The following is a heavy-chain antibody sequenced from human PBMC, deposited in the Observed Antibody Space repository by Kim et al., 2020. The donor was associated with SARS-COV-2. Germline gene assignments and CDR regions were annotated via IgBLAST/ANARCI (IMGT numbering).Heavy chain of an antibody. CDR1: GFTFSSYG. CDR3: AKDLAVSGYGGNSLYYYVMDG. Sequence: GGSLRLSCAASGFTFSSYGMHWVRQAPGKGLEWVAVISSDGSNIYYADSVKGRFTISRDNSKNTLYLQMNSLRAEDTAVYYCAKDLAVSGYGGNSLYYYVMDGWGQGTTVTVSS. J-gene: IGHJ6*02. CDR2: ISSDGSNI. V-gene: IGHV3-30*18. D-gene: IGHD4-17*01.